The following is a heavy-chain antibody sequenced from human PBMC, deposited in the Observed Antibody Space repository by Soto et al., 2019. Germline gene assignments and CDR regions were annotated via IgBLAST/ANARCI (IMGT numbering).Heavy chain of an antibody. D-gene: IGHD2-21*02. J-gene: IGHJ6*02. CDR3: ANGLRDVYYYYGMDV. Sequence: SVKVSCKASGGTFSSYAISWVRQAPGQGLEWMGGIIPIFGTANYAQKFQGRVTITADESTSTAYMELSSLRSEDTAVYYCANGLRDVYYYYGMDVWGQGTTVTVSS. V-gene: IGHV1-69*13. CDR1: GGTFSSYA. CDR2: IIPIFGTA.